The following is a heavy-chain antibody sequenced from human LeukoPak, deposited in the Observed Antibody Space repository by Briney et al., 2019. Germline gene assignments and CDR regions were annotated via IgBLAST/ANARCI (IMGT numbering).Heavy chain of an antibody. J-gene: IGHJ5*02. D-gene: IGHD3-10*01. V-gene: IGHV4-34*01. CDR2: INHSGST. CDR1: GGSFSGYY. Sequence: PSETLSLTCAVYGGSFSGYYWSWIRQPPGKGLEWIGEINHSGSTNYNPSLKSRVTISVDTSKNQFSLKLSSVTAADTAVYYCAGTHCSSTSCYGITMVRGVMSPNWFDPWGQGTLVTVSS. CDR3: AGTHCSSTSCYGITMVRGVMSPNWFDP.